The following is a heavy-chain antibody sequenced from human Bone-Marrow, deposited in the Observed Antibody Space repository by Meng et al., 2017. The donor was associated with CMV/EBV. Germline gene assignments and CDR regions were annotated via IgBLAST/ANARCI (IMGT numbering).Heavy chain of an antibody. CDR3: TRNGFPEGGYYFDY. V-gene: IGHV1-69*02. Sequence: QVQLVQSGAEVKKPGPSVKVSCKASGGTSNTYAITWVRQAPGQGLEWMGRIIPVLGIAIYAQKFQGRVIITADKSTSTAYMELSSLRSEDTAMYYCTRNGFPEGGYYFDYWGQGTLVTVSS. CDR2: IIPVLGIA. CDR1: GGTSNTYA. D-gene: IGHD2-15*01. J-gene: IGHJ4*02.